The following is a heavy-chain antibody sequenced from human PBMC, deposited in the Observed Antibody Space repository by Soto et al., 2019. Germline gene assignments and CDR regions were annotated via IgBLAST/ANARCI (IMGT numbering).Heavy chain of an antibody. V-gene: IGHV3-33*01. D-gene: IGHD2-21*01. Sequence: QVQLVETGGGVVQPGRSLRLSCAASGFTFSSYGMHWVRQAPGKGLEWVAVIWYDGSNKYYADSVKGRFTISRDNSKNTLYLQMNSLRAEDTAVYYCARVRDWVNMDVWGKGTTVTVSS. CDR2: IWYDGSNK. CDR3: ARVRDWVNMDV. J-gene: IGHJ6*03. CDR1: GFTFSSYG.